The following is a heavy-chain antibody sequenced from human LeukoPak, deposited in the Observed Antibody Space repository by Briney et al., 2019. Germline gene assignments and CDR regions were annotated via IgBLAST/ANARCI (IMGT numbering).Heavy chain of an antibody. CDR3: AKRGVVIRVILVGFHKQAYYFDS. D-gene: IGHD3-22*01. CDR2: ISSSSSYI. Sequence: GGSLRLSCAASGFTFSSYSMNWVRQAPGKGLEWVSSISSSSSYIYYADSVKGRFTISRDNPKNTLFLQMNSLRVEDTAVYFCAKRGVVIRVILVGFHKQAYYFDSWGQGALVTVSS. CDR1: GFTFSSYS. J-gene: IGHJ4*02. V-gene: IGHV3-21*04.